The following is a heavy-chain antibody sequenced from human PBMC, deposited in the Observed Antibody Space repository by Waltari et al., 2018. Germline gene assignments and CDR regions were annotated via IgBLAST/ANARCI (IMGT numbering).Heavy chain of an antibody. CDR1: VGSFSGYY. CDR2: INHSGST. V-gene: IGHV4-34*01. CDR3: ARGHPEWNYGGNYYYYMDV. D-gene: IGHD1-7*01. Sequence: QVQLQQWGAGLLKHSEPLSLTCAVYVGSFSGYYWSRIRQPPGRGLEWIGEINHSGSTNYNPSLKSRVTISVDTSKNQFSLKLSSVTAADTAVYYCARGHPEWNYGGNYYYYMDVWGKGTTVTVSS. J-gene: IGHJ6*03.